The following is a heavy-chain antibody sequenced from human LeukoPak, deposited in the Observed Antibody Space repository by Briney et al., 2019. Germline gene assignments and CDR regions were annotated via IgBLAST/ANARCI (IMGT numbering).Heavy chain of an antibody. CDR2: IYPGDSDT. CDR1: GYSFTSYW. V-gene: IGHV5-51*01. Sequence: GESLKISCKGSGYSFTSYWIGWVRQMPGKGLEWMGIIYPGDSDTRYSPSFQGQVTISADKSISTAYLQWSSLKASDTAMYYCARSEGYCSGGSRYGGYYFDYWGQGTLVTVSS. CDR3: ARSEGYCSGGSRYGGYYFDY. J-gene: IGHJ4*02. D-gene: IGHD2-15*01.